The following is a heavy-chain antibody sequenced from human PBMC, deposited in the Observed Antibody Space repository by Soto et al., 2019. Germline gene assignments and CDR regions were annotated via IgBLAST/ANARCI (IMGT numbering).Heavy chain of an antibody. CDR1: GFTSSSYG. J-gene: IGHJ3*01. CDR2: ISYDGSNK. V-gene: IGHV3-30*18. D-gene: IGHD3-22*01. Sequence: LRRSCAASGFTSSSYGMHWVRQAPGKGLEWVAVISYDGSNKFYVDSVKGRFTISRDDSKNTVYLLMSSLRSEDTAIYYCAKLEAYYYDNTGLDAFDLWGQGTMVTVSS. CDR3: AKLEAYYYDNTGLDAFDL.